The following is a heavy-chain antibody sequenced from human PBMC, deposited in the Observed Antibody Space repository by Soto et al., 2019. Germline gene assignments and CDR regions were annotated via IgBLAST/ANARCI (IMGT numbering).Heavy chain of an antibody. CDR1: GGTFSSYA. J-gene: IGHJ5*02. CDR2: IIPIFGTA. D-gene: IGHD6-13*01. CDR3: ARDKQQLVRNWFDP. V-gene: IGHV1-69*13. Sequence: ASVKVSCKASGGTFSSYAISWVRQAPGQGLEWMGGIIPIFGTANYAQKFQGRVTITADESTSTAYMELSSLRSEDTAVYYCARDKQQLVRNWFDPWGQGTLVTVSS.